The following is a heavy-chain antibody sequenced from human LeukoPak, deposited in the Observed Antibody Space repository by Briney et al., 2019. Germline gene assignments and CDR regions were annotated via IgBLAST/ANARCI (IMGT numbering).Heavy chain of an antibody. Sequence: ASVKVSCKASGYTFTGYYMHWVRQAPGQGLEWMGWINPNSGGTNYAQKFQGRVTMTRDTSISTAYMELSRLRSDDTAVYYCARAYCSSTSCYTSLRWFDPWGQGTLVTVSS. CDR1: GYTFTGYY. V-gene: IGHV1-2*02. CDR3: ARAYCSSTSCYTSLRWFDP. CDR2: INPNSGGT. J-gene: IGHJ5*02. D-gene: IGHD2-2*02.